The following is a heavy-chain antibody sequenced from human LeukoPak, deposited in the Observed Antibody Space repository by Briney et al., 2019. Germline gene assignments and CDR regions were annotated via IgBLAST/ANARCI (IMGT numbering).Heavy chain of an antibody. CDR1: GGSFSDYY. CDR2: INHSGTT. V-gene: IGHV4-34*01. J-gene: IGHJ6*03. CDR3: ARGEGTLAGRRWPYSFYYVDV. Sequence: SETLSLTCVVYGGSFSDYYWTWVRQPPGKGLEWIGEINHSGTTMYNPSLKSRVTIPIHSSNNQFSLKLNSVTAADTAVYYCARGEGTLAGRRWPYSFYYVDVWGKGTTVTVSS. D-gene: IGHD6-19*01.